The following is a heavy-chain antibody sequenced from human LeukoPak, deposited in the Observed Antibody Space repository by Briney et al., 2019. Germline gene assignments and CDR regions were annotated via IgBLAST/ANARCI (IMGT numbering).Heavy chain of an antibody. CDR2: IYSGGST. Sequence: GSLRLSCAASGIAVSSSYMSWVRQAPGKGLEWVSVIYSGGSTYYADSVRGRFTISRDTSKNTLYLQMNSLRPEDTALYYCARGGGAFCGADCYRNFDCWGQGTPVTVSS. CDR3: ARGGGAFCGADCYRNFDC. V-gene: IGHV3-66*02. J-gene: IGHJ4*02. D-gene: IGHD2-21*02. CDR1: GIAVSSSY.